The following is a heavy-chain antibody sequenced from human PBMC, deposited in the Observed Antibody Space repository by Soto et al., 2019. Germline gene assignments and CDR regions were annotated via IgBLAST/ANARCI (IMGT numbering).Heavy chain of an antibody. CDR3: ARGRTGDDFWSGY. Sequence: SAKVSCKASGGTFISYAVSWVRQAPGQGLEWMGGIIPIFGTANYAQNCQGRVTITADESTSTAYMELSSLRSEDTAVYYCARGRTGDDFWSGYWGQGTLVTVSS. CDR2: IIPIFGTA. CDR1: GGTFISYA. D-gene: IGHD3-3*01. J-gene: IGHJ4*02. V-gene: IGHV1-69*13.